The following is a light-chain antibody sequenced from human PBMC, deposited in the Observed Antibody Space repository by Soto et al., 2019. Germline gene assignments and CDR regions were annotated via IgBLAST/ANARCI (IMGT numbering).Light chain of an antibody. V-gene: IGLV2-11*01. CDR1: SSYVGAYVY. CDR2: DVY. CDR3: CSYAGTYTYV. J-gene: IGLJ1*01. Sequence: QSALTQPRSVSGSPGQSVTISCTGTSSYVGAYVYVSWYQNQPGSAPKLIIYDVYKRPSGVPDRFSGSKSGDTASLTISGLQADDEADYYCCSYAGTYTYVFGTGTQLTVL.